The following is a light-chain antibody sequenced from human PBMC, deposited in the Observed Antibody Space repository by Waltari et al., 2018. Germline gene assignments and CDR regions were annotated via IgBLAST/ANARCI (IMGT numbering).Light chain of an antibody. J-gene: IGLJ2*01. Sequence: SALTQPASVSGSPGQSITISCTGTSSDVGTYIYVSWYQQYPGKAPKLMIYDVTKRPSGISDRFSGSKSGNTASLTISGLQAEDEADYYCCSYAGSSSLLFGGGTKLTVL. CDR2: DVT. CDR3: CSYAGSSSLL. V-gene: IGLV2-23*01. CDR1: SSDVGTYIY.